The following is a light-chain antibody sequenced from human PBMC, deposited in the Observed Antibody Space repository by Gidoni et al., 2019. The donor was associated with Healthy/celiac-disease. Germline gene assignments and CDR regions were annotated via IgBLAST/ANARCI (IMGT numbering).Light chain of an antibody. V-gene: IGKV1-39*01. CDR2: AAS. CDR3: QQSYSTPRT. CDR1: QSISSY. Sequence: DIQMTQSPSSLSASVGDRVTITCRARQSISSYLNWYQQKPGKAPKLLIDAASSLQSGVPSRFSGSGSGTDFTLTISSLQPEDFATYYCQQSYSTPRTFGQGTKVEIK. J-gene: IGKJ1*01.